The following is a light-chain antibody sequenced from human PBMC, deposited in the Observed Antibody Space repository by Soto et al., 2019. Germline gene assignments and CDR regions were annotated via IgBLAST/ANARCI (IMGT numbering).Light chain of an antibody. V-gene: IGKV3-11*01. CDR3: QQRSDWPPLT. CDR1: QSVNSF. J-gene: IGKJ4*01. Sequence: EIVLTQSPATLSLSPGERATLSCRASQSVNSFLAWYQQKPGQAPRLLIYDASNRAAGIPDRFSGSGSGTDFSLTISRLEPEDFAVYYCQQRSDWPPLTFGGGTKVEIK. CDR2: DAS.